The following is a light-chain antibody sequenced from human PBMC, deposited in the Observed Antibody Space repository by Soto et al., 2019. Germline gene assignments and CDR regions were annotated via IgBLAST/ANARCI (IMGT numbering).Light chain of an antibody. CDR3: HQRQSWPRT. Sequence: EIVLTQSPDTPSLSPGERATLSCRASQSVSDNYFAWYQQKPGQAPRLLIYAASSRATGIPDRFSGSGTGTDFTLTISDVQPEDFAVYYCHQRQSWPRTFGQGTKVDI. CDR2: AAS. CDR1: QSVSDNY. V-gene: IGKV3D-20*02. J-gene: IGKJ1*01.